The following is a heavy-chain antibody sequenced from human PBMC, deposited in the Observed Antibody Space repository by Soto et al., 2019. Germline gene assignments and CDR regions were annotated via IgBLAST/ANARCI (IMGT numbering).Heavy chain of an antibody. Sequence: GGSLRLSCAASGFTFSSYDMHWVHQATGKGLEWVSAIGTAGDTYYPGSVKGRFTISRENAKNSLYLQMNSLRAEDTAVYYCARAAATYYYDSSGYYYVGGGFDYWGQGTLVTVSS. CDR3: ARAAATYYYDSSGYYYVGGGFDY. D-gene: IGHD3-22*01. CDR1: GFTFSSYD. CDR2: IGTAGDT. J-gene: IGHJ4*02. V-gene: IGHV3-13*01.